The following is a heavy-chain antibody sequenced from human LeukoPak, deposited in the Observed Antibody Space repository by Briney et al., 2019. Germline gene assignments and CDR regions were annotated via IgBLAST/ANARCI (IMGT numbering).Heavy chain of an antibody. D-gene: IGHD6-6*01. V-gene: IGHV3-48*04. CDR3: ARGDGSPSGLYFDS. J-gene: IGHJ4*02. CDR2: IGSSSSTT. Sequence: GGSLRLSCAASGFTFSSHSMNWVRQAPGQGLEWISYIGSSSSTTHYADSVKGRFTISRDNTDYSLYLQMNSLRAEDTAMYYCARGDGSPSGLYFDSWGQGTLVTVSS. CDR1: GFTFSSHS.